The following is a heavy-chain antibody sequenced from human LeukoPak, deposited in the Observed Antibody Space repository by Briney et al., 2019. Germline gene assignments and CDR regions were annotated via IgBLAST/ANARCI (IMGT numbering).Heavy chain of an antibody. Sequence: PGGSLRLSCATSGFTFSSYEMNWVRQAPGKGLEWVSYISSSGNTINYSDSVKGRFTISRDNSKNSLYLQVNSLRAEDTAVYYCAREMGLNIVATFGYWGQGTLVTVSS. CDR2: ISSSGNTI. CDR3: AREMGLNIVATFGY. CDR1: GFTFSSYE. J-gene: IGHJ4*02. D-gene: IGHD5-12*01. V-gene: IGHV3-48*03.